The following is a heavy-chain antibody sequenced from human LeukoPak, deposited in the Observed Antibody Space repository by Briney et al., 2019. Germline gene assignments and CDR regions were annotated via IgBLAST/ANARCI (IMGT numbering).Heavy chain of an antibody. CDR1: GYTLSELS. J-gene: IGHJ4*02. CDR2: FDPEDAET. V-gene: IGHV1-24*01. D-gene: IGHD5-12*01. Sequence: ASVKVSCKVSGYTLSELSMHWVRQAPGKGLEWMGGFDPEDAETIYAQKFQGRVTMTEETSTDTAYIELSSLRSEDTAVYYCATAAVYSYDGYDYWGQGTLVTVSS. CDR3: ATAAVYSYDGYDY.